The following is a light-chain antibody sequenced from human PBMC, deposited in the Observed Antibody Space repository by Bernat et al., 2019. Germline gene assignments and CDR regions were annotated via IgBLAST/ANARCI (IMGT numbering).Light chain of an antibody. J-gene: IGKJ2*01. CDR1: QSIIGSY. V-gene: IGKV3-20*01. CDR2: GAS. Sequence: EIVLTQSPGTLSLSPGERATLSCRASQSIIGSYLACYQQKPGQAPRLLIYGASSRATGIPDRFSGSGSGTDFTLTISRLEPEDFAVYYCQQYDNTPPAYTFGQGTKLEIK. CDR3: QQYDNTPPAYT.